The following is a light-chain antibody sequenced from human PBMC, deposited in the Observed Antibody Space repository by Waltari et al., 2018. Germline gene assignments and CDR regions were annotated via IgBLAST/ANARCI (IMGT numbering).Light chain of an antibody. Sequence: DIQMTQSPSSLSASVGDRVTITCRASQDIANSLAWYQQKPGKAPKFLLFAASRLDNGVPSRFSGSGSGTDYTLTISNLQPEDFATYYCPQYYSSLSLTFGGGTKVEIK. V-gene: IGKV1-NL1*01. CDR3: PQYYSSLSLT. CDR1: QDIANS. J-gene: IGKJ4*01. CDR2: AAS.